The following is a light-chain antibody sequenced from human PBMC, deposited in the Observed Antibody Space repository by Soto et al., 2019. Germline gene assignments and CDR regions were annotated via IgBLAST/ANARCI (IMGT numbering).Light chain of an antibody. J-gene: IGKJ4*01. Sequence: EIVLTQSPVTLSLTPGERATLSCRASQSVSRYLAWYQQKPGQPPRLLIYDASKRATGVPARFSGSGSGTDFTLTISSLEPEDFAVYYCQQRSDWPLTFGGGTDVEI. CDR1: QSVSRY. CDR3: QQRSDWPLT. CDR2: DAS. V-gene: IGKV3-11*01.